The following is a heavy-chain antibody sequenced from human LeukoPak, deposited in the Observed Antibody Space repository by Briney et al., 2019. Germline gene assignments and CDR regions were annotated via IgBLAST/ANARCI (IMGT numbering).Heavy chain of an antibody. D-gene: IGHD3-3*01. Sequence: GGSLRLSCAAPGFTFSSYAMHWVRQAPGKGLEWVAVISYDGSNKYYADSVKGRFTISRDNSKNTLYLQMNSLRAEDTAVYYCARDLYDFWSGEDWFDPWGQGTLVTVSS. CDR2: ISYDGSNK. CDR1: GFTFSSYA. J-gene: IGHJ5*02. V-gene: IGHV3-30-3*01. CDR3: ARDLYDFWSGEDWFDP.